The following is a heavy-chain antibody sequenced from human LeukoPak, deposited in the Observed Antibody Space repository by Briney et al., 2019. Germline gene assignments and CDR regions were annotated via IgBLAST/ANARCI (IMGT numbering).Heavy chain of an antibody. V-gene: IGHV3-30*02. CDR1: GFTFSSYG. J-gene: IGHJ1*01. Sequence: GGSLRLSCAASGFTFSSYGMHWVREAPGKGLEWVAFIRYEGSNKYYADSVKGRFTISRDNSKNTLYLQMNSLRAEDTAVYYCAKDRYCSSTSCLAEHFQHWGQGTLVTVSS. D-gene: IGHD2-2*01. CDR3: AKDRYCSSTSCLAEHFQH. CDR2: IRYEGSNK.